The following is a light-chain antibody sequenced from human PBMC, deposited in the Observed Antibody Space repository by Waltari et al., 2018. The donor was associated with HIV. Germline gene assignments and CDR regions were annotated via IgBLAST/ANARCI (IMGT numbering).Light chain of an antibody. CDR3: ISYTTTNYYV. V-gene: IGLV2-14*01. CDR2: EVG. J-gene: IGLJ1*01. CDR1: SSDMSTYNR. Sequence: QSALTQPASVSGSPGQSITISCTDSSSDMSTYNRVSWYQQFPGKAPNLIIYEVGNRPSGVSIRFSGSKSGNTASLTISGLQAEDEADYYCISYTTTNYYVFGPGTWVTVL.